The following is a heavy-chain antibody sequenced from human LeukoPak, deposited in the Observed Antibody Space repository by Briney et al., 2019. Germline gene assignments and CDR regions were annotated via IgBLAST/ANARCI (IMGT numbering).Heavy chain of an antibody. CDR1: GGSISSSSYY. J-gene: IGHJ3*02. CDR3: ARSPSPVAFDI. CDR2: IYYGGST. V-gene: IGHV4-39*01. Sequence: SETLSLTCSVSGGSISSSSYYWGWIRQPPGKGLEWIGSIYYGGSTNYNPSLKSRVTISVDTSKNQFFLKVSSVTAADTAVYYCARSPSPVAFDIWGQGTMVTVSS.